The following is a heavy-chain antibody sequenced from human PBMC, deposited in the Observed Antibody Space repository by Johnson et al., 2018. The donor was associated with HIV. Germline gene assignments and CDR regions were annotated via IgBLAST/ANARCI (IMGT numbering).Heavy chain of an antibody. CDR2: IYSGGST. CDR1: GFIVSSNY. D-gene: IGHD5-18*01. CDR3: ARAYTYGAFDI. Sequence: VQLVESGGGLVQPGGSLRLSCAASGFIVSSNYMNWVRQAPGKGLEWVSVIYSGGSTSHADSVKGRFIISRDNSKSTLYLQMNSLRAEDTAVYYCARAYTYGAFDIWGQGTTVTISS. V-gene: IGHV3-66*01. J-gene: IGHJ3*02.